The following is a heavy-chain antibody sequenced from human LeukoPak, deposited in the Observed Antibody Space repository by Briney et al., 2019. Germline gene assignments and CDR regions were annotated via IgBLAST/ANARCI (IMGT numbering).Heavy chain of an antibody. CDR1: GFTFDDYA. J-gene: IGHJ4*02. V-gene: IGHV3-43D*03. CDR2: ISWDGGST. CDR3: AGGSRIPAAISY. Sequence: PGGSLRLSCAASGFTFDDYAMHWVRQAPGKGLEWVSLISWDGGSTYYADSVKGRFTISRDNSKDSLYLQMNSLRAEDTALYYCAGGSRIPAAISYWGQGTLVTVSS. D-gene: IGHD2-2*02.